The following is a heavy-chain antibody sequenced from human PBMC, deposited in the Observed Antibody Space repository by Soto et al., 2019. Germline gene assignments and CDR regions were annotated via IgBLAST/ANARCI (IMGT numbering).Heavy chain of an antibody. CDR3: ARDREWVIFDS. J-gene: IGHJ4*01. V-gene: IGHV3-74*01. Sequence: EVQLVESGGGLVQPGGSLRLSCAASGFTFSSYIMHWVRQTPGKGLVWVSRITTDGSTTTYADSVRGRFTISRDNAKNTLYLQMNSLSAEDTAVYYCARDREWVIFDSWGQEPWSPSPQ. D-gene: IGHD3-3*01. CDR1: GFTFSSYI. CDR2: ITTDGSTT.